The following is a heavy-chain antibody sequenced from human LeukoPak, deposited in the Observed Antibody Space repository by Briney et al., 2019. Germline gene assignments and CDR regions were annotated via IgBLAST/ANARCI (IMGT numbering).Heavy chain of an antibody. Sequence: GRSLRLSCAASGFTFSGYGMHWVRQAPGKGLEWVACISSDGSNKSYADSVKGRFTISRDQSKKTLYLEMNSLRAEDTAGYYCAKRANSGRHYYFDCWGQGTLVTVSS. V-gene: IGHV3-30*18. J-gene: IGHJ4*02. CDR3: AKRANSGRHYYFDC. D-gene: IGHD1-26*01. CDR1: GFTFSGYG. CDR2: ISSDGSNK.